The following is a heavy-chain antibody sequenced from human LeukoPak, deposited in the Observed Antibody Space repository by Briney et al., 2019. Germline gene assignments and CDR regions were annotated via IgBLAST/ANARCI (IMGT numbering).Heavy chain of an antibody. CDR2: ISGSGGST. CDR3: AKPGLRRYYYGMDV. J-gene: IGHJ6*02. CDR1: GFTFGSCA. D-gene: IGHD4-17*01. V-gene: IGHV3-23*01. Sequence: PGGSLRLSCAASGFTFGSCAMNWVRQAPGKGLEWVSAISGSGGSTYYADSVKGRFTISRDNSKNTLYLQMNSLRAEDTAVYYCAKPGLRRYYYGMDVWGQGTTVTVSS.